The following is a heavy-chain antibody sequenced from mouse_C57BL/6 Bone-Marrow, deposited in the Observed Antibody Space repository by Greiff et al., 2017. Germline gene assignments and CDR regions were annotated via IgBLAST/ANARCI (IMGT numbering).Heavy chain of an antibody. CDR1: GYTFTSYW. J-gene: IGHJ1*03. CDR2: IHPNSGST. V-gene: IGHV1-64*01. Sequence: QVQLQQSGAELVKPGASVKLSCKASGYTFTSYWMHWVKQRPGQGLEWIGMIHPNSGSTNYNEKFKSKATLTVDKSSSTAYMQLSSLTSEDSAVYYCAPTMPTVRDWYFDVWGTGTTVTVSS. CDR3: APTMPTVRDWYFDV. D-gene: IGHD2-10*01.